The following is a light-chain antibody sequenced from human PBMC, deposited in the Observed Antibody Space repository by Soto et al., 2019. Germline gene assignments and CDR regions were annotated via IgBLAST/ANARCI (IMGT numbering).Light chain of an antibody. V-gene: IGLV1-51*02. J-gene: IGLJ1*01. CDR2: ENN. CDR3: GTWDSSLSAYV. Sequence: QSVLTRPPSVSAAPGQKVTISCSGSSSNIGNNYVSWYQQLPGTAPKLLIYENNKRPSGIPDRFPGSKSGTSATLGITGLQTGDEADYYCGTWDSSLSAYVFGTGTKVTV. CDR1: SSNIGNNY.